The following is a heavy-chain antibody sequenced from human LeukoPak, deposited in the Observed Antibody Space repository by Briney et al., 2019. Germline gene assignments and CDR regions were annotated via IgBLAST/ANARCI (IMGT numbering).Heavy chain of an antibody. CDR2: IKQGGSRQ. Sequence: GGSLRLSCAASGFTFTNFWMNWVREAPGKGLEWVANIKQGGSRQSYVGSVTGRFTISRDNAKNSLYLQMNSLRAEDTAVYYCARGRDYGGDSVRAFDIWGQGTMVTVSS. V-gene: IGHV3-7*01. CDR1: GFTFTNFW. D-gene: IGHD4-23*01. CDR3: ARGRDYGGDSVRAFDI. J-gene: IGHJ3*02.